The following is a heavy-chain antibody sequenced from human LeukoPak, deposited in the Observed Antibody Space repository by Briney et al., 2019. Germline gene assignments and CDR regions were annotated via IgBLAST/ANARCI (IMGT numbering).Heavy chain of an antibody. Sequence: PGESLRLSCAASGFTFSSYSMNWVRQAPGKGLEWVAVISYDGSNKYYADSVKGRFTISRDNSKNTLYLQMNSLRAEDTAVYYCARDGTIFVPYYYYMDVWGKGTTVTVSS. CDR1: GFTFSSYS. CDR2: ISYDGSNK. CDR3: ARDGTIFVPYYYYMDV. J-gene: IGHJ6*03. V-gene: IGHV3-30*05. D-gene: IGHD3-3*01.